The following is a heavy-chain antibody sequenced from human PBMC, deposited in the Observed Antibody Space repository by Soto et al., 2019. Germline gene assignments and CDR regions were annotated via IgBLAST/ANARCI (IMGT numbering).Heavy chain of an antibody. Sequence: GGSLRLSCAASGFTFSSYAMSWVRQAPGKGLEWVSAISGSGGSTFYADSVKGRFTISRDNSKNTLYLQMNSLRAEDTAVYYCAKRYGSGSYYSVDYFDYWGQGILVSVSS. D-gene: IGHD3-10*01. V-gene: IGHV3-23*01. J-gene: IGHJ4*02. CDR2: ISGSGGST. CDR3: AKRYGSGSYYSVDYFDY. CDR1: GFTFSSYA.